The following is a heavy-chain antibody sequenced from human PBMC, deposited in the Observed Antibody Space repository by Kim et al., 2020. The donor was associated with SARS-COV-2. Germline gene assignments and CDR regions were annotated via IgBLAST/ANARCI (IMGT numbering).Heavy chain of an antibody. V-gene: IGHV4-59*01. D-gene: IGHD3-10*01. CDR3: ARVQGVLWFGEFTSYGMDV. CDR1: GGSISSYY. J-gene: IGHJ6*02. Sequence: SETLSLTCTVSGGSISSYYWSWIRQPPGKGLEWIGYIYYSGSTNYNPSLKSRVTISVDTSKNQFSLKLSSVTAADTAVYYCARVQGVLWFGEFTSYGMDVWGQGTTVTVSS. CDR2: IYYSGST.